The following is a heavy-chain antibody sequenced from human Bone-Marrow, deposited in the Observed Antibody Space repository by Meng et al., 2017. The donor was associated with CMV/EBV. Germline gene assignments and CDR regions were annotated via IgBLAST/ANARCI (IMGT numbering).Heavy chain of an antibody. Sequence: SVKVSCKASGGTFSSYAISWVRQAPGQGLEWMGGIIPIFGTANYAQKFQGRVTITTDESTSTAYMELSSLRSEDTAVYYCARDPHCSSTSCSMIDAFDIWGQGTMVTVSS. J-gene: IGHJ3*02. D-gene: IGHD2-2*01. V-gene: IGHV1-69*05. CDR2: IIPIFGTA. CDR3: ARDPHCSSTSCSMIDAFDI. CDR1: GGTFSSYA.